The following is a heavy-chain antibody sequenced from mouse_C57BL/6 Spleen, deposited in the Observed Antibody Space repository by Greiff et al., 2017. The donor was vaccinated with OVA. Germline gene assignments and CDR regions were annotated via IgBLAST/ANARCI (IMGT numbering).Heavy chain of an antibody. D-gene: IGHD2-4*01. J-gene: IGHJ3*01. Sequence: QVQLQQPGAELVKPGASVKVSCKASGYTFTSYWMHWVKQRPGQGLEWIGRIHPSDSDTNYNQKFKGKATLTVDKSSSTAYMQLSSLTSEDSAVYYCSIGGDYYDYDWFAYWGQGTLVTVSA. CDR1: GYTFTSYW. V-gene: IGHV1-74*01. CDR2: IHPSDSDT. CDR3: SIGGDYYDYDWFAY.